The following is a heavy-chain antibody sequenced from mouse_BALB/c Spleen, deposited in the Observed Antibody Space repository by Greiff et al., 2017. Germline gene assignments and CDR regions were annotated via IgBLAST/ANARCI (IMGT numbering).Heavy chain of an antibody. V-gene: IGHV5-12-1*01. CDR3: ARGGGTTFYAMDY. CDR1: GFAFSSYD. Sequence: EVKLVESGGGLVKPGGSLKLSCAASGFAFSSYDMSWVRQTPEKRLEWVAYISSGGGSTYYPDTVKGRFTISRDNAKNTLYLQMSSLKSEDTAMYYCARGGGTTFYAMDYWGQGTSVTVSS. D-gene: IGHD2-14*01. CDR2: ISSGGGST. J-gene: IGHJ4*01.